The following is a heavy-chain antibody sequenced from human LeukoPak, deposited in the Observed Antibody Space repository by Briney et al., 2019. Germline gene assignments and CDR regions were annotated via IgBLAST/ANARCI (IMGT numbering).Heavy chain of an antibody. V-gene: IGHV3-33*01. Sequence: GRPLRLSCAASGFTFSFYGMHWVRQAPGRGLEWVAVVWYDGSKKYYADSVKGRFTISRDNSKNTVYLQMNSLRVEDRAVYYCAAGYCSGGSCYLPFWGQGTLVTVSS. CDR1: GFTFSFYG. D-gene: IGHD2-15*01. CDR3: AAGYCSGGSCYLPF. CDR2: VWYDGSKK. J-gene: IGHJ4*02.